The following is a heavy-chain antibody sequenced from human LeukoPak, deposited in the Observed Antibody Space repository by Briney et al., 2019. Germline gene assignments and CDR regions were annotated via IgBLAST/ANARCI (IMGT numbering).Heavy chain of an antibody. V-gene: IGHV3-21*06. CDR3: ARDRIAVAGTGSEYGMDV. CDR1: RFTFSSYS. D-gene: IGHD6-19*01. Sequence: GGSLRLSCAASRFTFSSYSMNWVRQAPGKGLEWVSSICSSSTYIYYADSVKGRFTISRDNAKNSLYLQMNSLRADDTAVYYCARDRIAVAGTGSEYGMDVWGQGTTVTVSS. J-gene: IGHJ6*02. CDR2: ICSSSTYI.